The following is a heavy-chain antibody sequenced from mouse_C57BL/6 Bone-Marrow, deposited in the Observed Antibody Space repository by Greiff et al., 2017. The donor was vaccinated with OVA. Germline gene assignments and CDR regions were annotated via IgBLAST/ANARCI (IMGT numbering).Heavy chain of an antibody. V-gene: IGHV1-19*01. CDR3: ARPSLGDGYYYAMDY. Sequence: VQLQQSGPVLVKPGASVKMSCKASGYTFTDYYMNWVKQSHGKSLEWIGVINPYNGGNSYNQKFTGKATLTVDKSSSTAYMELNSLTSEDSAVYYCARPSLGDGYYYAMDYWGQGTSVTVSS. CDR1: GYTFTDYY. D-gene: IGHD2-3*01. J-gene: IGHJ4*01. CDR2: INPYNGGN.